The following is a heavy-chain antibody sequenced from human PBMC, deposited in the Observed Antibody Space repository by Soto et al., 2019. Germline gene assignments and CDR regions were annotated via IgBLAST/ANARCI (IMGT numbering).Heavy chain of an antibody. CDR1: NDSISTYY. CDR3: ARPGRDWGALHY. V-gene: IGHV4-59*01. D-gene: IGHD7-27*01. Sequence: QVQLQESGPGLVKPSETLSLTCTVSNDSISTYYWTWIRQPPGKGLEWIGFIYYSGSTNYNPSLXXXXXXXXXXXXXXXXXXXXXXXAAXXXXXXCARPGRDWGALHYWGQGTLVTVSS. J-gene: IGHJ4*02. CDR2: IYYSGST.